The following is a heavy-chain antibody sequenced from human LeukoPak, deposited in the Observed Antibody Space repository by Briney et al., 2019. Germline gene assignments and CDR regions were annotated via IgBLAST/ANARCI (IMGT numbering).Heavy chain of an antibody. V-gene: IGHV1-2*02. CDR3: ARDVVRGAINWFDP. CDR2: INPNSGGT. D-gene: IGHD3-10*01. CDR1: GYTFTGYY. J-gene: IGHJ5*02. Sequence: ASVKVPCKASGYTFTGYYMHWVRQAPGQGLEWMGWINPNSGGTNYAQKFQGRVTMTRDTSISTAYMELSRLRSDDTAVYYCARDVVRGAINWFDPWGQGTLVTVSS.